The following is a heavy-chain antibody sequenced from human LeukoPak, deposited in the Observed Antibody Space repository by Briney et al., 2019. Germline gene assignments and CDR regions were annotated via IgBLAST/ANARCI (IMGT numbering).Heavy chain of an antibody. CDR3: AREGIAAAGTDAFDI. D-gene: IGHD6-13*01. Sequence: SETLSLTCTVSGGSISSYYWSWIRHPAGKGLEWIGRIYTSGSTNYNPSLKSRVTMSVDTSKNQFSLKLSSVTAADTAVYYCAREGIAAAGTDAFDIWGQGTMVTVSS. V-gene: IGHV4-4*07. CDR2: IYTSGST. J-gene: IGHJ3*02. CDR1: GGSISSYY.